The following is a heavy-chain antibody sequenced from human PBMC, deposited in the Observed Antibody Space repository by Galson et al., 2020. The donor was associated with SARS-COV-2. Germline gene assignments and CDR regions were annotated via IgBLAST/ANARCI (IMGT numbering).Heavy chain of an antibody. CDR1: GFTFRRYW. J-gene: IGHJ6*03. Sequence: GESLKISCAASGFTFRRYWMHWVRQAPGKGLVWVSRINSDGSSQSYADSVKGRFTISRDNAKNTLYLQMNSLRAEDTAVYYCARIPSDYYDFWSGYYNPVYYYYYSDVWGKGTTVTVSS. V-gene: IGHV3-74*01. CDR2: INSDGSSQ. D-gene: IGHD3-3*01. CDR3: ARIPSDYYDFWSGYYNPVYYYYYSDV.